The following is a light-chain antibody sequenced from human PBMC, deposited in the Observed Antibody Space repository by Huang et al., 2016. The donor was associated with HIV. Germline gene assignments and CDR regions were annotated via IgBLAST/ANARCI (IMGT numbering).Light chain of an antibody. CDR3: QQYNRWPRT. CDR1: QGIGNK. V-gene: IGKV3-15*01. J-gene: IGKJ2*01. CDR2: DAS. Sequence: TQSPVTLSVSPGERVTLSCKASQGIGNKLAWYQLKPGQAPRLLIFDASYRATDIPARFSGGGSEIDFTLTSSDLQSEDSAVYYCQQYNRWPRTFGQGTKVDIK.